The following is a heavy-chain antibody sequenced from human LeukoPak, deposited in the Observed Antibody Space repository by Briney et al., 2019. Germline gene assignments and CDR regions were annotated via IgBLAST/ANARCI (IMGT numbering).Heavy chain of an antibody. D-gene: IGHD3-10*01. CDR1: GSTFSSYD. V-gene: IGHV3-33*06. Sequence: PGRSLRLSCAASGSTFSSYDMHWVRQAPGKGLEWVAVIWYDGSNKYYADSVKGRFTISRDNSKNTLYLQMNSLRAEDTAVYYCAKDHYGSGSYIDYWGQGTLVTVSS. CDR3: AKDHYGSGSYIDY. J-gene: IGHJ4*02. CDR2: IWYDGSNK.